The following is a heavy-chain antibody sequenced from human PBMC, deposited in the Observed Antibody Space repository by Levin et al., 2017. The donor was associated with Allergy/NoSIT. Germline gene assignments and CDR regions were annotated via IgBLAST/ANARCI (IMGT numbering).Heavy chain of an antibody. Sequence: SCAGSGFTFTWYWMTWVRQAPGQGLEWVATIKPDESEKYYVDSVKGRFTISRDNAKNSLYLQMNNLRAEDTAVYYCARGDGWLQFYSWGQGTLVTVSS. CDR3: ARGDGWLQFYS. D-gene: IGHD5-24*01. CDR2: IKPDESEK. J-gene: IGHJ4*02. CDR1: GFTFTWYW. V-gene: IGHV3-7*01.